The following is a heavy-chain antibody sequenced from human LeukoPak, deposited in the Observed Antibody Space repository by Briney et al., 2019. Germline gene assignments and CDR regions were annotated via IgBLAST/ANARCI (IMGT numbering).Heavy chain of an antibody. CDR1: GASVSSHF. V-gene: IGHV4-59*02. CDR3: AKDVSGDYYAFDG. J-gene: IGHJ3*01. D-gene: IGHD3-22*01. Sequence: SETLSHTCGVSGASVSSHFWSWIRQTPGMGLERIGYISNRGSTGYNPSLRSRVTISVDAPKNEVSLNLRSVSAADTAVYYCAKDVSGDYYAFDGWGQG. CDR2: ISNRGST.